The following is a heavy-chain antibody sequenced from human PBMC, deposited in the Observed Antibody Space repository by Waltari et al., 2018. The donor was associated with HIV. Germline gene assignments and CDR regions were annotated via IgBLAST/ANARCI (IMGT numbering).Heavy chain of an antibody. Sequence: EVQLVESGGGLVQPAGSLRLSCAASVFTFISYWMSWVRQAPGEGREWVANIKQDGSERYYVDTVKGRFTISRDNAKNSLYLQMNSLRAEDTAVYYCASGKNWGQGTLVTVSS. CDR2: IKQDGSER. J-gene: IGHJ4*02. CDR1: VFTFISYW. V-gene: IGHV3-7*01. D-gene: IGHD2-15*01. CDR3: ASGKN.